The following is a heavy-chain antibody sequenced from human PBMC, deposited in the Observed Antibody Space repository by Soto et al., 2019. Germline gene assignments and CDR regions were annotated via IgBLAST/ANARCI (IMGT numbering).Heavy chain of an antibody. CDR3: ARERRGGNSGYYLDY. Sequence: QVQLVESGGGVVQPGRSLRLSCAASGFTFSNYAMHWVRQAPGKGLEWVTVISSDGNNKYNSDSVKGRFTISRDNSKKTLYLQVISLRAEDTAVYYCARERRGGNSGYYLDYWGQGTLVTVSS. CDR1: GFTFSNYA. D-gene: IGHD2-21*02. J-gene: IGHJ4*02. CDR2: ISSDGNNK. V-gene: IGHV3-30-3*01.